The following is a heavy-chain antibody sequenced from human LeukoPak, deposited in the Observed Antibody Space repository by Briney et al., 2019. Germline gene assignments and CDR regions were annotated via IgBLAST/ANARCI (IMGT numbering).Heavy chain of an antibody. D-gene: IGHD1-26*01. CDR2: IYHSGST. Sequence: PSETLSLTCAVSGDSISSSNWWSWVRQPPGKGLEWIGEIYHSGSTNYNPSLKSRVTISVDKSKNQFSLKLSSVTAADTAVYYCARQSGSYGVYYYMDVWGKGTTVTISS. CDR3: ARQSGSYGVYYYMDV. V-gene: IGHV4-4*02. J-gene: IGHJ6*03. CDR1: GDSISSSNW.